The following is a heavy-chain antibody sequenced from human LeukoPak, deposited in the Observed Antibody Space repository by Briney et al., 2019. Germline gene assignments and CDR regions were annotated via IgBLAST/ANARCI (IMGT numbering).Heavy chain of an antibody. CDR2: INPSGGST. J-gene: IGHJ3*02. D-gene: IGHD1-26*01. Sequence: GASVKVSCKASGYTFTSYYMHWVRQAPGQGLEWMGIINPSGGSTSYAQKFQGRVTMTRDMSTSTVYMELSSLRSEDTAVYYCAREGSDIVGATTGAFDIWGQGTMVTVSS. CDR3: AREGSDIVGATTGAFDI. CDR1: GYTFTSYY. V-gene: IGHV1-46*01.